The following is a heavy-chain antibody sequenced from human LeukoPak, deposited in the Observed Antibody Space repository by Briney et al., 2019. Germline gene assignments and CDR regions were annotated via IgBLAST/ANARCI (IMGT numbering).Heavy chain of an antibody. J-gene: IGHJ2*01. Sequence: PGGSLRLSCAASGFTFSSYGMHWVRQAPGKGLEWVAVISYDGSNKYYADSVKGRFTISRDNSKNTLYLQMNSLRAEDTAVYYCARTYYYDSSGYYDWYFDLWGRGTLVTVSS. D-gene: IGHD3-22*01. CDR3: ARTYYYDSSGYYDWYFDL. V-gene: IGHV3-30*03. CDR2: ISYDGSNK. CDR1: GFTFSSYG.